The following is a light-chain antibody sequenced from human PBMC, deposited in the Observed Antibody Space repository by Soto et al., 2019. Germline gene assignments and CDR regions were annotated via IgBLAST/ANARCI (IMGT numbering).Light chain of an antibody. CDR1: QSVSSN. CDR3: QQYNIWWT. V-gene: IGKV3-15*01. CDR2: GAS. Sequence: EIVMTQSPATLSVSPGERATLSCRASQSVSSNLAWYQQKPGQALRLLMYGASTRATGIPARFSGSGSGTEFTLTISSLQSEDFAVYYCQQYNIWWTFGQGTKVDI. J-gene: IGKJ1*01.